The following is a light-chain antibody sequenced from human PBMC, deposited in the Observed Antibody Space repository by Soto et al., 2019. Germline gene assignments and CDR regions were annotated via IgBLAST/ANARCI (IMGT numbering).Light chain of an antibody. Sequence: DVVVTQSPLSLPVTLGQPASISCRSSQSLVAINGDTYLSWLRQRPGQSPRRLIYKVSNRDSGVPDRFSGSGSGTDFTLRISRVEAADVGVYYCMQGTHWPYTFGQGTKLEIE. CDR3: MQGTHWPYT. CDR2: KVS. J-gene: IGKJ2*01. V-gene: IGKV2-30*01. CDR1: QSLVAINGDTY.